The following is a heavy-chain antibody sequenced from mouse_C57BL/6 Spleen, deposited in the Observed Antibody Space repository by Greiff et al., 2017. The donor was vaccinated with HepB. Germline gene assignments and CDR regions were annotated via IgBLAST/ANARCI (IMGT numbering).Heavy chain of an antibody. D-gene: IGHD2-4*01. V-gene: IGHV1-80*01. CDR2: IYPGDGDT. Sequence: QVHVKQSGAELVKPGASVKISCKASGYAFSSYWMNWVKQRPGKGLEWIGQIYPGDGDTNYNGKFKGKATLTADKSSSTAYMQLSSLTSEDSAVYFCARSLYDYDAAYWGQGTLVTVSA. J-gene: IGHJ3*01. CDR1: GYAFSSYW. CDR3: ARSLYDYDAAY.